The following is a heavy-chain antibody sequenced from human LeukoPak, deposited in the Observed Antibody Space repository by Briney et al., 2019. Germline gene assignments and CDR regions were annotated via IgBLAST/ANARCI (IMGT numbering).Heavy chain of an antibody. CDR3: ARVDLGGSLDY. V-gene: IGHV4-59*01. Sequence: ASETLSLTCTVSGGSISSYYWSWIRQPPGKGLEWIGYIYYSGSTNYNPSLKSRVTISVDTSKNRFSLKLSSVTAADTAVYYCARVDLGGSLDYWGQGTLVTVSS. CDR2: IYYSGST. CDR1: GGSISSYY. D-gene: IGHD3-16*01. J-gene: IGHJ4*02.